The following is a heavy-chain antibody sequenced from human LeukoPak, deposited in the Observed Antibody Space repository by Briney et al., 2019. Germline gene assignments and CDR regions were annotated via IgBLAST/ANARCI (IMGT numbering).Heavy chain of an antibody. V-gene: IGHV1-46*01. CDR3: ARAESIAVAGTKYSAFDI. J-gene: IGHJ3*02. CDR1: ESTFTSYY. CDR2: TNPSGART. D-gene: IGHD6-19*01. Sequence: ASVTLSCQASESTFTSYYMHWVRQAPGQGLEWMGITNPSGARTSYAQNFQDRVTITRDTATSTVYMELSRLRSEDTAVYYCARAESIAVAGTKYSAFDIWGQGTMVTVSS.